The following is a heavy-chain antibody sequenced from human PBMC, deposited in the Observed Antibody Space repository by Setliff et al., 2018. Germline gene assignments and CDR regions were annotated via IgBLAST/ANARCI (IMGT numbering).Heavy chain of an antibody. Sequence: SETLSLTCTVSGFSITHGYFWGWIRQSPGKGLEWIGSIDYSGSAYFNPSLKSRLTMSVDKSANQFSLKLTSVTTADTAVYFCARALLSRPPISAFNLWGPGTVVTVSS. CDR2: IDYSGSA. J-gene: IGHJ3*01. V-gene: IGHV4-38-2*02. CDR1: GFSITHGYF. D-gene: IGHD2-21*01. CDR3: ARALLSRPPISAFNL.